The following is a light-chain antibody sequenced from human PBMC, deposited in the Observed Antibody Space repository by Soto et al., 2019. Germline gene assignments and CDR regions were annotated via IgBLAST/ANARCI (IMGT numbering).Light chain of an antibody. Sequence: DVQMTHSPSTLSGTVGDRVTITFRASQTISSWLAWYQQKPGKAPKLLIYKASTLKSGVPSRFSGSGSGTEFALTISSLQPDDFATYYCQQYYSYSTFGQGTKVDI. CDR2: KAS. V-gene: IGKV1-5*03. J-gene: IGKJ1*01. CDR1: QTISSW. CDR3: QQYYSYST.